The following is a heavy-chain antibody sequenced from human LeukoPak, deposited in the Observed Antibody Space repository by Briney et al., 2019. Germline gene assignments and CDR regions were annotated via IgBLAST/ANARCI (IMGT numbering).Heavy chain of an antibody. J-gene: IGHJ4*02. CDR1: GGSISSYY. V-gene: IGHV4-59*01. Sequence: PSETLSLTCTVSGGSISSYYCSWIRQPPGKGLEWIGYIYYSGSTNYNPSLKSRVTISADTSKNQFSLKLSSVTAADTAVYYCASRIMPRGVIHDYWGQGNMVTVSS. D-gene: IGHD3-10*01. CDR2: IYYSGST. CDR3: ASRIMPRGVIHDY.